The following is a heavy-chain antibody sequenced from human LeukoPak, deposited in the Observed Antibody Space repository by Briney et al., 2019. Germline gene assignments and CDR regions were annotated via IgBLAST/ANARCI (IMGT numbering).Heavy chain of an antibody. CDR1: GFTFSSYS. CDR3: SATSVVPPDY. CDR2: IRSKADGYAT. Sequence: GGSLRLSCAASGFTFSSYSMNWVRQASGKGLEWVGHIRSKADGYATAYAASVKGRFTISRDDSKNTAYLQMNSLKAEDTAVYYCSATSVVPPDYWGQGTLVTVSS. V-gene: IGHV3-73*01. D-gene: IGHD4-23*01. J-gene: IGHJ4*02.